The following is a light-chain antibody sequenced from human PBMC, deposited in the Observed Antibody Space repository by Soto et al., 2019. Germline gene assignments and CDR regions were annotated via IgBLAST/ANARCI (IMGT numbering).Light chain of an antibody. CDR3: QQANSFPWT. Sequence: DIQLTQSPSFLSASVGDRVTITCRASQGISSYLAWYQQKPGKAPKLLIYAASTLQSGVPSRFSGSGSGTDFTLTISSLQPEDFATYYCQQANSFPWTFGQGTKVDIK. CDR1: QGISSY. J-gene: IGKJ1*01. V-gene: IGKV1-9*01. CDR2: AAS.